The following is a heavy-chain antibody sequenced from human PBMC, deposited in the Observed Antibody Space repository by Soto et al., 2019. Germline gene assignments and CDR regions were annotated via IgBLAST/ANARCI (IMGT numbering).Heavy chain of an antibody. Sequence: GGSLRLSCAASGFTFSSYAMSWVRQAPGKGLEWVSAISGSGGSTYYADSVKGRFTISRDNSKNTLYLQMNSLRAEDTAVYYCAKNRPYYDFWSGYYDYWGQGTLVTV. CDR3: AKNRPYYDFWSGYYDY. D-gene: IGHD3-3*01. CDR1: GFTFSSYA. V-gene: IGHV3-23*01. CDR2: ISGSGGST. J-gene: IGHJ4*02.